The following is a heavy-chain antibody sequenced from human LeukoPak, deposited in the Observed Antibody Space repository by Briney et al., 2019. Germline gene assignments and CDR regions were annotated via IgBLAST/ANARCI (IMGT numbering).Heavy chain of an antibody. J-gene: IGHJ3*02. D-gene: IGHD3-9*01. CDR1: GGTFSSYA. CDR2: IIPIFGTA. Sequence: SVKVSCKASGGTFSSYAISWVRQAPGQGLEWMGGIIPIFGTANYAQKFQGRVTITADESTSTAYMELSSLRSEDTAVYYCARDAYYDSLTGAFDIWGQGTMVTVSS. CDR3: ARDAYYDSLTGAFDI. V-gene: IGHV1-69*13.